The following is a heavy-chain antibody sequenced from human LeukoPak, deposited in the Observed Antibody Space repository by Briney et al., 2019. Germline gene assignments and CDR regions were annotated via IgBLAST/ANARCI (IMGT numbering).Heavy chain of an antibody. J-gene: IGHJ5*02. V-gene: IGHV1-18*01. CDR2: ISAYNGNT. Sequence: APVKVSCKASGYTFTSYGISWVRQAPGQGLEWMGWISAYNGNTNYAQKLQGRVTMTTDTSTSTAYMELRSLRSDDTAVYYCARAFTGYSSGWYSVNWFDPWGQGTLVTVSS. CDR3: ARAFTGYSSGWYSVNWFDP. D-gene: IGHD6-19*01. CDR1: GYTFTSYG.